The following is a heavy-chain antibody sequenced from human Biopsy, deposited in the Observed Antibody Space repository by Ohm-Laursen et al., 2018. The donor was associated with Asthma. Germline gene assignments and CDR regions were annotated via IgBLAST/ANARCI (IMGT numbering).Heavy chain of an antibody. Sequence: SETLSLTCTVSGGSISSDYWSWLRQSPGKGLEWIGYIHNSGNTNYNPSLKSRVIISLDTSKNHFSLRLSFVTAADTAVYFCARGQGRGIQLWSLDPWGQGILVTVSS. J-gene: IGHJ5*02. CDR3: ARGQGRGIQLWSLDP. V-gene: IGHV4-59*01. D-gene: IGHD5-18*01. CDR2: IHNSGNT. CDR1: GGSISSDY.